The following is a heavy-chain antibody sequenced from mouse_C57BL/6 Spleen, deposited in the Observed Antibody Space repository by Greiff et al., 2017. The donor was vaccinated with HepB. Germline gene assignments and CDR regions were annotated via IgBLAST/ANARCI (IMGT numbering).Heavy chain of an antibody. CDR3: ARGGDYYGSSSYYYAMDY. CDR2: INYDGSST. CDR1: GFTFSDYY. J-gene: IGHJ4*01. V-gene: IGHV5-16*01. Sequence: EVQLVESEGGLVQPGSSMKLSCTASGFTFSDYYMAWVRQVPEKGLEWVANINYDGSSTYYLDSLKSRFIISRDNAKNILYLQMSSLKSEDTATYYCARGGDYYGSSSYYYAMDYWGQGTSVTVSS. D-gene: IGHD1-1*01.